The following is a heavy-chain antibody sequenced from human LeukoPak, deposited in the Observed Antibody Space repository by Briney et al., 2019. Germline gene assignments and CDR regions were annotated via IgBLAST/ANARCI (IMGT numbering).Heavy chain of an antibody. Sequence: ASVKVSCKASGYSFTGYYMHWVRQAPGQGLEWMGWINPNSGGTNYAQKLQGRVTMTTDTSTSTAYMELRSLRSDDTTVYYCARGGYDRGWFDPWGQGTLVTVSS. V-gene: IGHV1-2*02. CDR1: GYSFTGYY. D-gene: IGHD5-12*01. J-gene: IGHJ5*02. CDR3: ARGGYDRGWFDP. CDR2: INPNSGGT.